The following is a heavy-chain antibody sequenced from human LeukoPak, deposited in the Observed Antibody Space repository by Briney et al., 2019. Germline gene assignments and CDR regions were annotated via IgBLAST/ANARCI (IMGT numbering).Heavy chain of an antibody. CDR2: ISYDGTNK. Sequence: GGSLRLSCAASGFTFSTYAMHWVRQAPGQGLEWVAFISYDGTNKYCADSVKGRFTISRDNSKNTLYLQMNSLRAEDTALYYCAREILTGYAFVIWGQGRMVSVSS. J-gene: IGHJ3*02. V-gene: IGHV3-30-3*01. D-gene: IGHD7-27*01. CDR3: AREILTGYAFVI. CDR1: GFTFSTYA.